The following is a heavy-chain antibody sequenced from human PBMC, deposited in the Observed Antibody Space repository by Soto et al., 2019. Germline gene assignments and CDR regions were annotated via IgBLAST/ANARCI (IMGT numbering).Heavy chain of an antibody. D-gene: IGHD2-21*01. Sequence: QVQLVQSGAEVKKPGSSVKVSCKASGGTFSSYSINWVRQAPGQGLEWMGRSIPIPSIANYAQKFQGRVMITADKSTTTAYMELSSLTSEATAAFFCARARVYCVRTNCADDAVDIWGQATMVTVSS. V-gene: IGHV1-69*02. CDR1: GGTFSSYS. CDR3: ARARVYCVRTNCADDAVDI. J-gene: IGHJ3*02. CDR2: SIPIPSIA.